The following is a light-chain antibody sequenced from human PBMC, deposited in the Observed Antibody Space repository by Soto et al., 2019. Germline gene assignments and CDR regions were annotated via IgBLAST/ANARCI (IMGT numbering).Light chain of an antibody. CDR1: TSDVGAYNY. V-gene: IGLV2-14*03. Sequence: QSALTQPASVSGSPGQSITISCTGTTSDVGAYNYVSLYQQHPGKAPQLVIYDVTNRPSGVSNRFSGSKSGNTASLTISGLQAEDEADYYCSSYTSSSTLVFGGGTKLTVL. CDR3: SSYTSSSTLV. CDR2: DVT. J-gene: IGLJ3*02.